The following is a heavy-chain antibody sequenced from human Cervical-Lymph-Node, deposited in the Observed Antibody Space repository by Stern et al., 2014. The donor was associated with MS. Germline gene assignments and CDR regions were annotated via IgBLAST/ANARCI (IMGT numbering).Heavy chain of an antibody. CDR3: ARGVVSNRAAATLHNLFDP. CDR2: IIPILGLA. Sequence: QVQLVESGAEVKKPGSSMNVSCKTSGGTFSSSYAIPWMRQAPGQGLGWMGRIIPILGLANYAQKFQGRVIITADKSTSTTYMELSSLTSEDTAVYYCARGVVSNRAAATLHNLFDPWGQGTLVTVSS. CDR1: GGTFSSSYA. J-gene: IGHJ5*02. D-gene: IGHD2-15*01. V-gene: IGHV1-69*09.